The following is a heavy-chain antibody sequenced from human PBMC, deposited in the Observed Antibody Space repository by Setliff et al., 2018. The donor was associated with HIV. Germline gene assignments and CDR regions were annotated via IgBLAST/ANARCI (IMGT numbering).Heavy chain of an antibody. J-gene: IGHJ6*03. V-gene: IGHV3-48*01. CDR1: GFTFSSYS. Sequence: PGGSLRLSCAASGFTFSSYSMNWVRQAPGKGLEWVSYIGSSSSTIYYADSVKGRFTISRDNAKNSLYLQMNSLRAEDTAVYYCAALITITDYYYYYYMDVWGKGTTVTVS. D-gene: IGHD1-1*01. CDR2: IGSSSSTI. CDR3: AALITITDYYYYYYMDV.